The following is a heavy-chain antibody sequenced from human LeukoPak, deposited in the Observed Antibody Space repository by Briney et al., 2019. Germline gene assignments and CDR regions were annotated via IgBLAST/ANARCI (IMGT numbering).Heavy chain of an antibody. CDR3: AKDHYSDTSGYPGYHYYAVDV. Sequence: SVKVSCKASGGTFSSYAISWVRQAPGQGLEWMGGIIPIFGTANYAQKFQGRVTITRDTSPSTAYMELSSLRPEDTAVYYCAKDHYSDTSGYPGYHYYAVDVWGQGTTVAVSS. V-gene: IGHV1-69*05. J-gene: IGHJ6*02. CDR2: IIPIFGTA. CDR1: GGTFSSYA. D-gene: IGHD3-22*01.